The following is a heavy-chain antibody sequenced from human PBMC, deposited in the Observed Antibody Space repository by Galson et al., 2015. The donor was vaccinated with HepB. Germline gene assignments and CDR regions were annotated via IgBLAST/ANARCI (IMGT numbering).Heavy chain of an antibody. CDR1: GYTFTSYG. V-gene: IGHV1-18*01. CDR2: ISAYNGNT. Sequence: SVKVSCKASGYTFTSYGISWVRQAPGQGLEWMGWISAYNGNTNYAQKLQGRVTMTTDTSTSTAYMELRSLRSDDTAVYYCARAPRTYYYYYMDVWGKGTTVTVSS. J-gene: IGHJ6*03. CDR3: ARAPRTYYYYYMDV.